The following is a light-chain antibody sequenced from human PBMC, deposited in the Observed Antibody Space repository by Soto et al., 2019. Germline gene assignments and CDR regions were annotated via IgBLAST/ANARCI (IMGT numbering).Light chain of an antibody. CDR3: LLYYGGAWV. J-gene: IGLJ3*02. CDR2: STS. V-gene: IGLV7-43*01. Sequence: QAVVTQEHSLTVSPVLTVTLTCASSTGAVPSAYHPNWFQQKPGQAPRALIYSTSIKHSWTPARFSGSLLGGKAALTLSGVQPEDEAEYYCLLYYGGAWVFGGGTNVTV. CDR1: TGAVPSAYH.